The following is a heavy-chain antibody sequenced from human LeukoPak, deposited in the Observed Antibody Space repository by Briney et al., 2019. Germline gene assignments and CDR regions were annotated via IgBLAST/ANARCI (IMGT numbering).Heavy chain of an antibody. D-gene: IGHD3-3*01. J-gene: IGHJ4*02. CDR2: ISGSGGGT. CDR3: AKGGITIFGEADY. Sequence: PGGSLRLSCAASGFTFSTYAMSWVRQAPGKGLEWVSGISGSGGGTYYADSVKGRLIISRDNSKSTLYLQMNSLRAEDTAVYYCAKGGITIFGEADYWGQGTLVTVSS. CDR1: GFTFSTYA. V-gene: IGHV3-23*01.